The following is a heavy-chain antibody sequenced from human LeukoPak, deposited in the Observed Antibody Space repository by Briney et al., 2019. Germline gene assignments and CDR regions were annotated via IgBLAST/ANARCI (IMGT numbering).Heavy chain of an antibody. CDR2: IYSGGST. V-gene: IGHV3-66*01. CDR1: GFTVSSNY. D-gene: IGHD5-18*01. CDR3: SRYGYSHGMDV. Sequence: GGSLRLSCAASGFTVSSNYMSWVRQAPGKGLEWVSVIYSGGSTYYADSVKGRFTISRDNSKKTLSLQMDSVTPDDTALYYCSRYGYSHGMDVWGQGTTVTVSS. J-gene: IGHJ6*02.